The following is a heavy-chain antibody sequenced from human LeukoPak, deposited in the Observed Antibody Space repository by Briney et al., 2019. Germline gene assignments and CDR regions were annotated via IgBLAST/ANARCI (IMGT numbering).Heavy chain of an antibody. V-gene: IGHV3-23*01. CDR1: GFTFSSYA. CDR2: ISGSGGST. CDR3: ARDRTGNDY. Sequence: GGSLRLSCTASGFTFSSYAMSWVRQAPGKGLEWVSAISGSGGSTWFADSVKGRFTISRDNSKNTLYLQMNSLRAEDTAVYYCARDRTGNDYWGQGALVTVSS. J-gene: IGHJ4*02. D-gene: IGHD1-1*01.